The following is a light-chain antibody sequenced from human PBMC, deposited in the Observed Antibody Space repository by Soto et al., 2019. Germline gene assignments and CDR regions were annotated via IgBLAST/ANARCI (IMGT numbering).Light chain of an antibody. J-gene: IGKJ4*01. CDR2: WAS. CDR1: QSVFYSSNNKNY. Sequence: DIVMTQSPESLAVSLGERATINCKSSQSVFYSSNNKNYLTWYQQKPGQPPKLLFYWASTRESGVPDRFSGSGSETDFTLTISSLQAEDVAVYYCQQYYSLPLTFGGGTKVEIK. V-gene: IGKV4-1*01. CDR3: QQYYSLPLT.